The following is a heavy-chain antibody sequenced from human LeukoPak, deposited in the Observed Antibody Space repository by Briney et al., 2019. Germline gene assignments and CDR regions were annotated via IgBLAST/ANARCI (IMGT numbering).Heavy chain of an antibody. CDR2: VYYSGST. CDR1: GGSISSSSYS. Sequence: SETLSLTCTVSGGSISSSSYSWGWIRQPPGKGLEWIGSVYYSGSTYYNPSLKSRVTISVDTSKNQFSLKLGSVTAADTAVYYCTRDVLTAAPGYYYMDVWGKGTTVTVSS. D-gene: IGHD6-13*01. CDR3: TRDVLTAAPGYYYMDV. V-gene: IGHV4-39*07. J-gene: IGHJ6*03.